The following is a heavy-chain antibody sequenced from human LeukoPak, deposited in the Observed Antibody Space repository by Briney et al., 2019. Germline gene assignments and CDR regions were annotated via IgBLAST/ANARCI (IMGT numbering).Heavy chain of an antibody. Sequence: PSQTLSLTCTVSGGSISSGSYYWSWIRQPAGKGLEWIGRIYTSGSTNYNASLKSRVTISIDTSKNQISLRLTSVTATDTAMYYCARQTGSGLFTLPGGQGTLVTVSS. CDR2: IYTSGST. D-gene: IGHD3/OR15-3a*01. J-gene: IGHJ4*02. CDR3: ARQTGSGLFTLP. V-gene: IGHV4-61*02. CDR1: GGSISSGSYY.